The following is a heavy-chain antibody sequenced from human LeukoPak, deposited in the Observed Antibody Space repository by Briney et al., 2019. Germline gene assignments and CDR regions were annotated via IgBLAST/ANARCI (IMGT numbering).Heavy chain of an antibody. V-gene: IGHV1-2*02. J-gene: IGHJ4*02. CDR1: GYTFTDYW. CDR3: ARSDYHRGVDY. Sequence: ASVKVSCKASGYTFTDYWMHWVRQAPGQGLEWMGWINPKSGGTNYAQKFQGRVTMTRDTSINTACMELRSDDTAVYYCARSDYHRGVDYWGQGTLVTVSS. D-gene: IGHD3-22*01. CDR2: INPKSGGT.